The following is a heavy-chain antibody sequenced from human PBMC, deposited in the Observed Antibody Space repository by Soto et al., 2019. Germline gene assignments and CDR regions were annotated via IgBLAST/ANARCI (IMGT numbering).Heavy chain of an antibody. CDR2: INHSGST. Sequence: PSETLSLTCAVYGGSFSGYYWSWIRQPPGKGLEWIGEINHSGSTNYNPSLKSRVTISVDTSKNQFSLKLSSVTAADTAVYYCARGGIAARPSYFDYWGQGTLVTVSS. CDR3: ARGGIAARPSYFDY. V-gene: IGHV4-34*01. D-gene: IGHD6-6*01. J-gene: IGHJ4*02. CDR1: GGSFSGYY.